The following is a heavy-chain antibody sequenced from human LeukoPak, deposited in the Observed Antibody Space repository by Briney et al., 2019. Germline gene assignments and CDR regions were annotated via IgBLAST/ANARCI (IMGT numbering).Heavy chain of an antibody. V-gene: IGHV1-18*01. CDR1: GYTFTSYG. J-gene: IGHJ5*02. D-gene: IGHD6-19*01. Sequence: EASVKVSCKASGYTFTSYGISWVRQAPGQGLEWMGWISAYNGNTNYAQKLQGRVTMTTDTSTSTAYMELRSLRSDDTAVYYCARIEAVAGTVGWFDPWGQGTLVTVSS. CDR2: ISAYNGNT. CDR3: ARIEAVAGTVGWFDP.